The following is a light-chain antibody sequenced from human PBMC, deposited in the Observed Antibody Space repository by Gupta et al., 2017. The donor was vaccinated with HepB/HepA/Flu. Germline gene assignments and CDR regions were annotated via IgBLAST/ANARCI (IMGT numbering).Light chain of an antibody. CDR2: GKD. V-gene: IGLV3-19*01. CDR3: NSRDSSGNDMVV. Sequence: SSELTQDPAVSVALGQTVRITCQGDSLRTYYEIWYQQRPGQAPLLVVFGKDKRHSGIPDRGSASRSGKTASVTITGAQAEEEDDYYCNSRDSSGNDMVVFGGGTKLTVL. J-gene: IGLJ3*02. CDR1: SLRTYY.